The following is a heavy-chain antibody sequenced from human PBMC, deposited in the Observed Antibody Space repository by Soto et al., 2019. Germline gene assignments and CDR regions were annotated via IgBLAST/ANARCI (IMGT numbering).Heavy chain of an antibody. Sequence: QVQLVESGGGVVQPGRSLRLSCAASAFTFSSYGMHWVRQAPGKGLEWVAVISYDGSNKYYADSVKGRFTISRDNSQNTMYLQMNSLRAEDTAVYYCAKRRWIAMVYGTDVWRQGTTLTVSS. D-gene: IGHD5-18*01. V-gene: IGHV3-30*18. CDR1: AFTFSSYG. CDR3: AKRRWIAMVYGTDV. J-gene: IGHJ6*02. CDR2: ISYDGSNK.